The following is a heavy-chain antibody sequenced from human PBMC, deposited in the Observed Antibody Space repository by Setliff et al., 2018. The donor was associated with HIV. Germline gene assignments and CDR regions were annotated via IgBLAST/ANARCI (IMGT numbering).Heavy chain of an antibody. J-gene: IGHJ4*02. CDR3: ATVAGVPYCRDTSCWGGYFDY. CDR2: ICAYNGTT. V-gene: IGHV1-18*01. Sequence: GASVKVSCKASGYSFINYGISWVRQAPGQGLEWMGWICAYNGTTKYAQKFQGRVTMTTDESTGTAYMELSSLRSEDTAVYYCATVAGVPYCRDTSCWGGYFDYWGQGTLVTVSS. D-gene: IGHD2-2*01. CDR1: GYSFINYG.